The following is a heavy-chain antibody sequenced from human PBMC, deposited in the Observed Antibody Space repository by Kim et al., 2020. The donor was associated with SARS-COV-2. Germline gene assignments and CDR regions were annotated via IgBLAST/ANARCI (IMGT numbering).Heavy chain of an antibody. J-gene: IGHJ4*02. CDR3: ARGGGSYYSPFDY. CDR2: ISYDGSNK. D-gene: IGHD3-10*01. Sequence: GGSLRLSCAASGFTFSSYALHWLRQAPGKGLEWVAVISYDGSNKYYADSVKGRFTISRDNSKNTLYLQMSSLRVDDTAVYYCARGGGSYYSPFDYWGQGTLFPVPS. CDR1: GFTFSSYA. V-gene: IGHV3-30*04.